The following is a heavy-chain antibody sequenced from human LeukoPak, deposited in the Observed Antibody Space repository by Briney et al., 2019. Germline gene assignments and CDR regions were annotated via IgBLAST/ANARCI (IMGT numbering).Heavy chain of an antibody. CDR3: ATDFDG. CDR1: GGSISSYY. J-gene: IGHJ4*02. V-gene: IGHV4-59*01. CDR2: IYYSGST. D-gene: IGHD3-9*01. Sequence: SETLSLTCTVSGGSISSYYWSWTRQPPGKGLEWIGYIYYSGSTNYNPSLKSRVTISADTSKNQFSLKLSSVTAADTAVYYCATDFDGWGQGTLVTVSS.